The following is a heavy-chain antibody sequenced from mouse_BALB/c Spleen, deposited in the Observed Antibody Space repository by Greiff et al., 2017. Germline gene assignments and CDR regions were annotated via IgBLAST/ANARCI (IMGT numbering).Heavy chain of an antibody. CDR3: TRTYGNYFAY. CDR2: IYPGSGST. V-gene: IGHV1S22*01. CDR1: GYTFTSYW. D-gene: IGHD2-1*01. Sequence: LQQPGSELVRPGASVKLSCKASGYTFTSYWMHWVKQRPGQGLEWIGNIYPGSGSTNYDEKFKSKATLTVDTSSSTAYMQLSSLTSEDSAVYYCTRTYGNYFAYWGQGTLVTVSA. J-gene: IGHJ3*01.